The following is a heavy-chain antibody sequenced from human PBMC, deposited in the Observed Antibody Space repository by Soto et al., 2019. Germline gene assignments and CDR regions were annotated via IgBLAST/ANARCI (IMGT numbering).Heavy chain of an antibody. V-gene: IGHV4-31*03. D-gene: IGHD6-13*01. CDR2: IYYSGST. J-gene: IGHJ4*02. Sequence: QVQLQESGPGLVKHSQTLSLTCTVSGGSIISGGYYWSWIRQHPGKGLEWIGYIYYSGSTYYNPTLKSRGTISVDTSKNQFSLKLSSVTAADTAVYYCARGGIAAAAPPDYWGQGTLVTVSS. CDR3: ARGGIAAAAPPDY. CDR1: GGSIISGGYY.